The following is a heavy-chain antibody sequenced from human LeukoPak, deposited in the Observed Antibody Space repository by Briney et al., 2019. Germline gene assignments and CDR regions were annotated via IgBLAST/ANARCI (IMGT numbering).Heavy chain of an antibody. J-gene: IGHJ4*02. CDR1: GGSISRSSYY. V-gene: IGHV4-39*01. CDR2: IYYSGST. Sequence: SETLSLTCTVSGGSISRSSYYWGWIRQPPGKGLEWIGSIYYSGSTYYNPSLKSRVTISVDTSKNQFSLKLSSVTAADTAVYYCATETQYCTNGVCYTGGGYFDYWGQGTLVTVSS. D-gene: IGHD2-8*01. CDR3: ATETQYCTNGVCYTGGGYFDY.